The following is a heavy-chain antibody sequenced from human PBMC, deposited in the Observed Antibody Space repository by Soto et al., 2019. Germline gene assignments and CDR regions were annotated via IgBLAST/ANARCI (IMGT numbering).Heavy chain of an antibody. CDR2: IKKDESKK. J-gene: IGHJ3*02. Sequence: EVQLVESGGGLVQPGESLRLSCAASGFTFSDYWMPWVRQAPGKGLEWVANIKKDESKKCYLDSVRGRFTISRDNARNSLCLPWDSLRAVDTAVYDCARDVSPGSGPYYRDAFERWGQGTMVTVSS. V-gene: IGHV3-7*05. CDR3: ARDVSPGSGPYYRDAFER. D-gene: IGHD3-22*01. CDR1: GFTFSDYW.